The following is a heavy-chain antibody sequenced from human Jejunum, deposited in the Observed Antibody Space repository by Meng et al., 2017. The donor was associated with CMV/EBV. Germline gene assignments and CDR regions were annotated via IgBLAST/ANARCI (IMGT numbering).Heavy chain of an antibody. CDR3: AAVTYSAYNDFDY. CDR2: VYPPSGVT. D-gene: IGHD5-12*01. V-gene: IGHV1-2*02. Sequence: CKDSGYTFTDYYLHWVRQAPGQGLEWMGWVYPPSGVTEYARRFQGRVTMTRDTSITTAYMELSRLTSDDTALYYCAAVTYSAYNDFDYWGQGTLVTVSS. J-gene: IGHJ4*02. CDR1: GYTFTDYY.